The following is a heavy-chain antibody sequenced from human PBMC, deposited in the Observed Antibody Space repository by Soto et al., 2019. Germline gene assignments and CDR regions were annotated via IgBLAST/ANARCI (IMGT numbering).Heavy chain of an antibody. J-gene: IGHJ6*02. CDR2: IIPVFGTP. V-gene: IGHV1-69*12. CDR1: GGSLSNYG. CDR3: ARGDATKIVVTTYYAMDV. Sequence: QVQLVQSGAEVKKPGSSVKVSCKASGGSLSNYGISWVRQALGQGLEWMGAIIPVFGTPNYAQKFQDRVTITADESTTTVYMEVRSLTSEDTAVYYCARGDATKIVVTTYYAMDVWGQGTTVTVSS. D-gene: IGHD3-22*01.